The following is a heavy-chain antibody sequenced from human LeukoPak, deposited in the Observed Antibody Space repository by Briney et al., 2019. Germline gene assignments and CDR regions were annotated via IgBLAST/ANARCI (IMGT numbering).Heavy chain of an antibody. Sequence: GASVKVSCKASGGTFSSYAISWVRQAPGQGLEWMGGIIPIFGTANYAQKFQGRVTITADKSTSTAYMELSSLRSEDTAVYYCARNYCSGGSCPIGGWFDPWGQGTLVTVSS. CDR3: ARNYCSGGSCPIGGWFDP. J-gene: IGHJ5*02. V-gene: IGHV1-69*06. D-gene: IGHD2-15*01. CDR2: IIPIFGTA. CDR1: GGTFSSYA.